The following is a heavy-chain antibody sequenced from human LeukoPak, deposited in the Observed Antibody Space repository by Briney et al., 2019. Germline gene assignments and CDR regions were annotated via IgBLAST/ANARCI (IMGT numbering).Heavy chain of an antibody. CDR3: ARTYYDILTGYSQEGYDAFDI. V-gene: IGHV4-39*01. Sequence: PTETLSLTCTVSGGSISSSSYYWGWIRQPPGKGLGWIGSIYYSGSTYYNPSLKSRVTISVDTSKNQFSLKLSSVTAADTAVYYCARTYYDILTGYSQEGYDAFDIWGQGTMVTVSS. CDR1: GGSISSSSYY. D-gene: IGHD3-9*01. CDR2: IYYSGST. J-gene: IGHJ3*02.